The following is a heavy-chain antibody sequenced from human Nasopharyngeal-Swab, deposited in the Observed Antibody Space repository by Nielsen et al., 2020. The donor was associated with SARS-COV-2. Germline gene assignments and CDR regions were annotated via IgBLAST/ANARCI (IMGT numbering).Heavy chain of an antibody. J-gene: IGHJ4*02. CDR3: AKDTGYSSGPGPDY. D-gene: IGHD6-19*01. CDR2: ISWNSGSI. CDR1: GFTFDDYA. V-gene: IGHV3-9*01. Sequence: GGSLRLSCAASGFTFDDYAMHWVRQAPWKGLEWVSGISWNSGSIGYADSVKGRFTISRDNAENSLYLQMNSLRAEDTAFYYCAKDTGYSSGPGPDYWGQGTLVTVSS.